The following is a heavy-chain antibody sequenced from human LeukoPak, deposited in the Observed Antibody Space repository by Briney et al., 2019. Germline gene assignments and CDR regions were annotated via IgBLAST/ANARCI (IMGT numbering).Heavy chain of an antibody. CDR1: GGSISSYY. CDR3: ARGFGITIFGVVRVSYYMDV. V-gene: IGHV4-59*01. D-gene: IGHD3-3*01. CDR2: IYYSGST. Sequence: PSETLSLTCTVSGGSISSYYWSWIRQPPGKGLEWIGYIYYSGSTNYNPSLKSRVTISVDTSKNQFSLKLSSVTAADTAVYYCARGFGITIFGVVRVSYYMDVWGKGTTVTVSS. J-gene: IGHJ6*03.